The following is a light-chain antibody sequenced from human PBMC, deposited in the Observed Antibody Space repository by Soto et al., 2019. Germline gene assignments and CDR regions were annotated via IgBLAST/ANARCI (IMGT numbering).Light chain of an antibody. Sequence: DIQMTQSPSTLSXSVGDGVTITCRASQSIGSGLAWYQQRPGKAPKLLIYKATNLQTGVPSRFSGSGSGTDFSLTISSLQPVDSATYYCQQYTDFQYTFGQGTKVDIK. CDR2: KAT. CDR1: QSIGSG. CDR3: QQYTDFQYT. V-gene: IGKV1-5*03. J-gene: IGKJ2*01.